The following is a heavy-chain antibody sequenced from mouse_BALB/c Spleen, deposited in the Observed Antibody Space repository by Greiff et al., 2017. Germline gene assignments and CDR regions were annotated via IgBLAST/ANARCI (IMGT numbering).Heavy chain of an antibody. CDR3: ASRRGRNLAY. J-gene: IGHJ3*01. CDR2: ILPGSGST. V-gene: IGHV1-9*01. CDR1: GYTFSSYW. Sequence: QVQLQQSGAELMKPGASVKISCKATGYTFSSYWIEWVKQRPGHGLEWIGEILPGSGSTNYNEKFKGKATFTADTSSNTAYMQLSSLTSEDSAVYYCASRRGRNLAYWGQGTLVTVSA.